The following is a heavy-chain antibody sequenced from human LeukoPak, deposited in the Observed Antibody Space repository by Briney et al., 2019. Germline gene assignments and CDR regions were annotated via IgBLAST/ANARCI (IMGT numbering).Heavy chain of an antibody. J-gene: IGHJ4*02. CDR2: INSDGSST. CDR3: ARFGDYVWGSYRAPFDY. Sequence: GGSLRLSCTASGFTFSSYWMHWVRQAPGKGLVWVSRINSDGSSTSYADSVKGRFTISRDSAKNTLYLQMNSLRAEDTAVYYCARFGDYVWGSYRAPFDYWGQGTLVTVSS. V-gene: IGHV3-74*01. D-gene: IGHD3-16*02. CDR1: GFTFSSYW.